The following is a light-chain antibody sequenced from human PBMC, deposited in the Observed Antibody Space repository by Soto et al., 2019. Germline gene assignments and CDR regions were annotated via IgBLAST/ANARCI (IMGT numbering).Light chain of an antibody. CDR3: CSYAGTFYV. V-gene: IGLV2-11*01. CDR2: DVS. J-gene: IGLJ1*01. CDR1: SSDFGGYNY. Sequence: QSVLTQPRSVSGSPGQSVTISCTGTSSDFGGYNYVSWYQHHPGKAPKPMIYDVSERPSGVPDRFSGSKSGNTASLTISGLQAEDEPDYYCCSYAGTFYVFGTGTKLTVL.